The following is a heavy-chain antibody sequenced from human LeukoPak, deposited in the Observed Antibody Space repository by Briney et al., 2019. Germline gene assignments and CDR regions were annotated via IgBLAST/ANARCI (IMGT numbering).Heavy chain of an antibody. V-gene: IGHV4-59*01. J-gene: IGHJ4*02. Sequence: SETLSLTCTVSGGSISSYYWSWIRQPPGKGLEWIGYIYYSGSTNYNPSLKSRVTIPVDTSKDQFSLKLSSVTAADTAVYYCARLDGDFPFDYWGQGTLVTVSS. D-gene: IGHD4-17*01. CDR1: GGSISSYY. CDR2: IYYSGST. CDR3: ARLDGDFPFDY.